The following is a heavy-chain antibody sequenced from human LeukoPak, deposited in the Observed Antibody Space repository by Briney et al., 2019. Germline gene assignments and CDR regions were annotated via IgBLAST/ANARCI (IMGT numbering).Heavy chain of an antibody. CDR1: GFTFSSYA. CDR3: VKDWELYSYGCGPFDY. D-gene: IGHD5-18*01. J-gene: IGHJ4*02. V-gene: IGHV3-64D*06. CDR2: ISSNGGST. Sequence: GGSLRLSCSASGFTFSSYAMHWVRQAPGKGLEYVSAISSNGGSTYYADSVKGRFTISRDNSKNTLYLQMSSLRAEDTAVYYCVKDWELYSYGCGPFDYWGQGTLVTVSS.